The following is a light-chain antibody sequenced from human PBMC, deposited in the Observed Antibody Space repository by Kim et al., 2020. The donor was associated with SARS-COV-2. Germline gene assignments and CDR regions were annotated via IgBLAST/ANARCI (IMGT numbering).Light chain of an antibody. CDR1: KLGDKY. CDR2: QDS. J-gene: IGLJ2*01. V-gene: IGLV3-1*01. CDR3: QAWDSSTRVV. Sequence: SYELTQPPSVSVSPGQTASITCSGDKLGDKYACWYQQKPGQSPVLVIYQDSKRPSGIPERFSGSNSGNTATMTIRRTQAMDEADYYCQAWDSSTRVVFGG.